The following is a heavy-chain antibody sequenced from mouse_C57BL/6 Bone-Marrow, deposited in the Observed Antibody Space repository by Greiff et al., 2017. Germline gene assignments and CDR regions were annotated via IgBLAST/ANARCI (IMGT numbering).Heavy chain of an antibody. V-gene: IGHV1-39*01. CDR3: ARSKDYYGSRYFDV. D-gene: IGHD1-1*01. Sequence: EVQLQQSGPELVKPGASVKISCKASGYSFTDYNMNWVKQSNGKSLEWIGVINPNYGTTSYNQKFKGKATLTVDKSSLTASMHLNSLTSEDSAVYYCARSKDYYGSRYFDVWGTGTTVTVSS. J-gene: IGHJ1*03. CDR1: GYSFTDYN. CDR2: INPNYGTT.